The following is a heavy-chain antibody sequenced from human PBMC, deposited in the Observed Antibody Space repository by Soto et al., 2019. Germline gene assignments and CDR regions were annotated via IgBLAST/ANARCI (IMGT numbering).Heavy chain of an antibody. CDR1: GYTFTSYG. Sequence: ASVKVSCKASGYTFTSYGISWVRQAPGQGLEWMGWISAYNGNTNYAQKLQGRVTMTTDTSTSTAYMELRSLRSDDTAVYYCANGPHSSSLLDRYDYWGQGTLVTVSS. J-gene: IGHJ4*02. CDR2: ISAYNGNT. D-gene: IGHD6-13*01. CDR3: ANGPHSSSLLDRYDY. V-gene: IGHV1-18*01.